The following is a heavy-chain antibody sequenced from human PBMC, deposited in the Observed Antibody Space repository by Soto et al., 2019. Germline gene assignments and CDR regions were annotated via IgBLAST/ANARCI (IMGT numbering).Heavy chain of an antibody. CDR2: ISYDGSNK. CDR1: GFTFSNYA. V-gene: IGHV3-30-3*01. D-gene: IGHD6-19*01. Sequence: QVQLVESGGGVVQPGRSLRLSCAASGFTFSNYAIHWVRQAPGKGLEWVAVISYDGSNKYYADSVKGRFTISRDNSKSTLYLQVNSLRADDTAVHYCARGTSSGWYYFDYWGQGTLVTVSS. CDR3: ARGTSSGWYYFDY. J-gene: IGHJ4*02.